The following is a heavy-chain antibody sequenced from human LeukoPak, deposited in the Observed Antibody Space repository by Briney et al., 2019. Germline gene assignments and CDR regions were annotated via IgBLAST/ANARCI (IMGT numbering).Heavy chain of an antibody. D-gene: IGHD6-19*01. CDR3: GRDLSGWYGPDY. CDR2: ISSSSSYI. V-gene: IGHV3-21*01. J-gene: IGHJ4*02. Sequence: GGSLRLSCAASGFTFSSYSMNWVCQAPGKGLEWVSSISSSSSYIYYADSVKGRFTISRDNAKNSLYLQMNSLRAEDTAVYYCGRDLSGWYGPDYWGQGTLVTVSS. CDR1: GFTFSSYS.